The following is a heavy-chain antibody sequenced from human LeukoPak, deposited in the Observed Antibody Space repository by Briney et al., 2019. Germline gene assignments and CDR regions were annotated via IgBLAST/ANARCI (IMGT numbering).Heavy chain of an antibody. V-gene: IGHV4-30-4*08. Sequence: SETLSLTCAVYGGSFSGYYWSWIRQPPGKGLEWIGYIYYSGSTYYNPSLKSRVTISVDTSKNQFSLKLSSVTAADTAVYYCASSRRRRVDYWGQGTLVTVSS. CDR2: IYYSGST. CDR3: ASSRRRRVDY. J-gene: IGHJ4*02. CDR1: GGSFSGYY.